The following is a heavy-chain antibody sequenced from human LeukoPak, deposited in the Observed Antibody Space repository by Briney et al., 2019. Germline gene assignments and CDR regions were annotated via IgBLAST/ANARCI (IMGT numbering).Heavy chain of an antibody. CDR3: AREDYGDYVVDY. V-gene: IGHV3-33*01. J-gene: IGHJ4*02. D-gene: IGHD4-17*01. CDR2: IWYDGSNK. Sequence: GGSLRLSCAASGFTFSSYGMHWVRQAPGKGLEWVAVIWYDGSNKYYADSVKGRFTISRDNSKNTLYLQMNSLRAEDTAVYYCAREDYGDYVVDYWGREPWSPSPQ. CDR1: GFTFSSYG.